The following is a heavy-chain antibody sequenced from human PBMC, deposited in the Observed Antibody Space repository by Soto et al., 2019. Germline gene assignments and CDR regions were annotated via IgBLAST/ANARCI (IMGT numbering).Heavy chain of an antibody. J-gene: IGHJ4*02. CDR2: IDWDDVK. CDR1: GFSLSTSGMC. Sequence: SGPTLVNPTQTLTLTSTFSGFSLSTSGMCVSWIRQPPGKALEWLALIDWDDVKYYTTSLKTRLTISKDTSKNQVVLTMTNMDPVDTATYYCARMRNTRGSGWCYFDYWGQGTMVTVSS. CDR3: ARMRNTRGSGWCYFDY. D-gene: IGHD6-19*01. V-gene: IGHV2-70*01.